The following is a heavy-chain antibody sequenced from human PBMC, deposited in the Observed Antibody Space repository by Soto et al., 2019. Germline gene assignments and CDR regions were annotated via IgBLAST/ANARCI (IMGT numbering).Heavy chain of an antibody. V-gene: IGHV1-69*02. Sequence: QVQLVQSGAEVKKPGSSVKVSCKASGGIFSSYTISWVRQAPGQGLEWMGRIIPILGIANYAQKFQGRVTITADKSTSTAYMELSSLRSEDTAVYYGARGWGSRYFDLWGRGTLVTVSS. CDR3: ARGWGSRYFDL. CDR1: GGIFSSYT. J-gene: IGHJ2*01. CDR2: IIPILGIA. D-gene: IGHD3-16*01.